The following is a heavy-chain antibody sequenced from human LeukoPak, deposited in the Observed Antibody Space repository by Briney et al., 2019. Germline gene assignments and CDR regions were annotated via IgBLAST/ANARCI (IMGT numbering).Heavy chain of an antibody. CDR2: ISSSGFST. Sequence: GGSLRLSCAASGFTFSNYAMSWVRQAPGKGLEWVSAISSSGFSTYYADSVKGRFTIFRDNSKSTLYPQMNSLRAEDTAAYYCAKMAVTDYYYYYGMDVWGQGTTVTVSS. V-gene: IGHV3-23*01. CDR1: GFTFSNYA. D-gene: IGHD2-21*02. CDR3: AKMAVTDYYYYYGMDV. J-gene: IGHJ6*02.